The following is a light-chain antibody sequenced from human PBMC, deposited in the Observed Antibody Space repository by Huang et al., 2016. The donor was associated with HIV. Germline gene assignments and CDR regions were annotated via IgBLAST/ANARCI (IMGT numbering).Light chain of an antibody. CDR2: DAS. Sequence: IVLTQSPATLSIYPGERVTVSCRASQSVGDQVAWYQHRPGQAPILLIYDASQRATGISDRFSGSGSGTEFTLTISSLEPEDYAVYYCQQRSNWLTFGGGTKVELK. V-gene: IGKV3-11*01. CDR3: QQRSNWLT. J-gene: IGKJ4*01. CDR1: QSVGDQ.